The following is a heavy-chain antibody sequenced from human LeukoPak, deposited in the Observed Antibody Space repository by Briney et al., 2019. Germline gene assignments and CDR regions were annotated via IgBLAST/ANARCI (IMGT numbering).Heavy chain of an antibody. V-gene: IGHV4-59*08. CDR2: IYYSGST. J-gene: IGHJ4*02. Sequence: SETLSLTCTVSGGSISSYYWSWIRQPPGKGLEWIGYIYYSGSTNYNPSFKSRVTISVDTSKNQFSLKLSSVTAADTAVYYCARAHYDYVWGSYRLDYWGQGTLVTVSS. D-gene: IGHD3-16*02. CDR1: GGSISSYY. CDR3: ARAHYDYVWGSYRLDY.